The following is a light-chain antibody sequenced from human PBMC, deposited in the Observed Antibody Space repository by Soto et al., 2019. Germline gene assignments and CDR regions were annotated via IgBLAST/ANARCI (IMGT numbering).Light chain of an antibody. J-gene: IGKJ3*01. Sequence: EIVLTQSPATLSLSPGERATLSCRASQSVSSYLAWYQQKPGQAPRLLIYDASNRATGIPAGFSGSWSGTDFTLTISSLEPEDFAVYYCQQRSKWPPTFPFGLWTKVDIK. CDR2: DAS. CDR1: QSVSSY. V-gene: IGKV3-11*01. CDR3: QQRSKWPPTFP.